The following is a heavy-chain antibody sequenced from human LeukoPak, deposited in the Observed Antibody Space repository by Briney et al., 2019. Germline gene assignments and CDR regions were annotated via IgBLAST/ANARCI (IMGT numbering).Heavy chain of an antibody. D-gene: IGHD2-2*01. J-gene: IGHJ4*02. CDR2: IRYDGSNK. Sequence: GGSLRLSCAASGFTFSSYGMHWVRQAPGKGLEWVAFIRYDGSNKYYADSVKGRFTISRDNSKNTLYLQMNSLRAEDTAVYYCAKEAVVVPAAHFDYWGQGTLVTVSS. V-gene: IGHV3-30*02. CDR1: GFTFSSYG. CDR3: AKEAVVVPAAHFDY.